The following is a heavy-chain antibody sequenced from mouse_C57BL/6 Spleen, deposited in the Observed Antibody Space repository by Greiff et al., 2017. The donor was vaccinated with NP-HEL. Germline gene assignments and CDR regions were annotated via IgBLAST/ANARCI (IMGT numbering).Heavy chain of an antibody. D-gene: IGHD4-1*02. Sequence: EVQVVESGGGLVQPGGSMKLSCAASGFTFSDAWMDWVRQSPEKGLEWVAEIRNKANNHATYYAESVKGRFTISRDDSKSSVYLQMNSLRAEDTGIYYCTRTTGTRGYFDYWGQGTTLTVSS. CDR2: IRNKANNHAT. V-gene: IGHV6-6*01. J-gene: IGHJ2*01. CDR1: GFTFSDAW. CDR3: TRTTGTRGYFDY.